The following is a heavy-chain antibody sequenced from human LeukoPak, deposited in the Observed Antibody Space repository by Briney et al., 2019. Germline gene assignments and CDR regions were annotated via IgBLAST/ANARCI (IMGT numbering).Heavy chain of an antibody. J-gene: IGHJ6*03. CDR2: INSDGSTT. Sequence: GGSLRLSCAASGITFSSYGMSWVRQAPGKGLVWVSRINSDGSTTSYADSVKGRFTISRDNAKNTLYLQMNSLRAEDTAVYYCARDHRGSGSRYYYYYMDVWGKGTTVTISS. V-gene: IGHV3-74*01. CDR1: GITFSSYG. D-gene: IGHD3-10*01. CDR3: ARDHRGSGSRYYYYYMDV.